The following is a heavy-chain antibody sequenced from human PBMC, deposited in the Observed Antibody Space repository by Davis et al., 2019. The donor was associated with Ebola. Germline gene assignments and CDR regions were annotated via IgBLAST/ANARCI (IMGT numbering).Heavy chain of an antibody. V-gene: IGHV4-39*07. CDR1: GASISTTDYF. CDR2: SHHPDYT. D-gene: IGHD6-13*01. Sequence: MPSETLSLTCTVSGASISTTDYFWSWIRQPPGKGLEWIGETSHHPDYTNYSPSFGGRVTISVDTSKNQLSLKLSSVTAADTAVYYCARASSSWYWNWFDPWGQGTLVTVSS. J-gene: IGHJ5*02. CDR3: ARASSSWYWNWFDP.